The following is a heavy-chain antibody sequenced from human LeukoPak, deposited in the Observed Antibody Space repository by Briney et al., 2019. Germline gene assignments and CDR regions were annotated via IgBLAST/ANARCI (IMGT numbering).Heavy chain of an antibody. D-gene: IGHD3-3*01. J-gene: IGHJ3*02. V-gene: IGHV1-46*01. CDR1: GYTFSSYY. Sequence: ASVTVSCKASGYTFSSYYMHWVRQAPGQGLEWMGIINASGGSTSYAQKFQGRVTMTRDMSTSTVYMELGSLRSEDTAVYYCARGLWSGDAFDIWGQGTMVTVSS. CDR2: INASGGST. CDR3: ARGLWSGDAFDI.